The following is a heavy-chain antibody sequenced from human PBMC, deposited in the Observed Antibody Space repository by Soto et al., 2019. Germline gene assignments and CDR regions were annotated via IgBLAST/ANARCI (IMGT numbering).Heavy chain of an antibody. CDR1: GGSISSGGYY. V-gene: IGHV4-31*03. J-gene: IGHJ5*02. D-gene: IGHD3-22*01. CDR3: ARDQHYYDSSEWFDT. Sequence: SETLSLTCTVSGGSISSGGYYWSWIRQHPGKGLEWIGYIYYSGSTYYNPSLKSRVTISVDTSKNQFSLKLSSVTAADTAVYYCARDQHYYDSSEWFDTWGQGTLVTVSS. CDR2: IYYSGST.